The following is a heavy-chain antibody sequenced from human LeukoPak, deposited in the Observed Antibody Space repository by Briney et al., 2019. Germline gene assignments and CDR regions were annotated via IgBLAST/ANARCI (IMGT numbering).Heavy chain of an antibody. CDR2: ISSSSSYI. Sequence: GGSLRPSCAASGFTFSSYSMNWVRQAPGKGLEWVSSISSSSSYIYYADSVKGRFTISRDNAKNSLYLQMNSLRAEDTAVYYYARGGAHDYGDYWGQGTLVTVSS. V-gene: IGHV3-21*01. CDR3: ARGGAHDYGDY. J-gene: IGHJ4*02. CDR1: GFTFSSYS.